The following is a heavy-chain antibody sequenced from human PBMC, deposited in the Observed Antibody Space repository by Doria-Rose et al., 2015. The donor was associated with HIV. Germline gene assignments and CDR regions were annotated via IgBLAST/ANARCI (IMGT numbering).Heavy chain of an antibody. Sequence: GGGLVKPGGPLRLSCAASGFSFSSFAMSWVRQAPGKGLEWVSTLSGTGRGTYYADSVKGRFTLSRDNSKGTLYLQMNTLRAGDTAVYYCVKNGYDYERGDAGFDYWGQGTLVTVSS. CDR2: LSGTGRGT. CDR3: VKNGYDYERGDAGFDY. V-gene: IGHV3-23*01. D-gene: IGHD3-16*01. CDR1: GFSFSSFA. J-gene: IGHJ4*02.